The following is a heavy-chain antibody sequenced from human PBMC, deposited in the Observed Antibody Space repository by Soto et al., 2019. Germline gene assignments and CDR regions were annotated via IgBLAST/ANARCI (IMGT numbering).Heavy chain of an antibody. J-gene: IGHJ4*02. V-gene: IGHV4-59*08. D-gene: IGHD2-15*01. CDR2: IYYSGST. Sequence: SETLSLTCTVSGGSISSYYWSWIRQPPGKGLEWIGYIYYSGSTNYNPSLKSRVTISVDTSKNQFSLKLSSVTAADTAVYYCASTTSYCSGGSCYWTYFDYWGQGTLVTVSS. CDR1: GGSISSYY. CDR3: ASTTSYCSGGSCYWTYFDY.